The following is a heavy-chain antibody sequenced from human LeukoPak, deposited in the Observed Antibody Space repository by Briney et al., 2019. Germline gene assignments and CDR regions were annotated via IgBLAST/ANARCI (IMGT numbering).Heavy chain of an antibody. CDR2: IYYSGST. D-gene: IGHD4-17*01. V-gene: IGHV4-30-4*01. J-gene: IGHJ5*02. CDR3: ARGYGDYVSPSWFDP. Sequence: PSETLSLTCTVSGGSISSGDYYWGWIRQPPGKGLEWIGYIYYSGSTYYNPSLKSRFTISVDTSKNQFSLKLSSVTAADTAVYYCARGYGDYVSPSWFDPWGQGTLVTVSS. CDR1: GGSISSGDYY.